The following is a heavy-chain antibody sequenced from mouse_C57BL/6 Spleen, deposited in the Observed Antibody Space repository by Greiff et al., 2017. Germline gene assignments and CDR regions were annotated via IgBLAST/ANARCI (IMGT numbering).Heavy chain of an antibody. Sequence: DVHLVESGGGLVQPGGSLSLSCAASGFTFTDYYMSWVRQPPGKALEWLGFIRNKANGYTTEYSASVKGRFTISRDNSQSILYLQMNALRAEDSATYYCARSITTVVADWYFDVWGTGTTVTVSS. D-gene: IGHD1-1*01. J-gene: IGHJ1*03. CDR2: IRNKANGYTT. V-gene: IGHV7-3*01. CDR1: GFTFTDYY. CDR3: ARSITTVVADWYFDV.